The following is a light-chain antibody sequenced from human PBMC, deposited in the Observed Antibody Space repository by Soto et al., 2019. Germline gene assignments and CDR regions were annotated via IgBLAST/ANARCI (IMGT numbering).Light chain of an antibody. CDR3: QHCGAMWT. V-gene: IGKV1-5*01. CDR2: DAS. J-gene: IGKJ1*01. CDR1: QSISGW. Sequence: IELTQSPSTLSASVWDRVSITCRASQSISGWLAWYQQKPGKAPKLLIYDASTLESGVPSRFGGSGSGTYFILISSRQPADDFASYCCQHCGAMWTFGQGTKVDIK.